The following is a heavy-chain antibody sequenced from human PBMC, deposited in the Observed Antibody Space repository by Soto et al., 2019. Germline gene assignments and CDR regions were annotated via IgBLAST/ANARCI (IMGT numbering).Heavy chain of an antibody. J-gene: IGHJ6*02. V-gene: IGHV4-59*01. CDR3: ARSPYYDFWSGPFHYYYGMDV. Sequence: SETLSLTCTVSGGSISSYYWSWIRQPPGKGLEWIGYIYYSGSTNYNPSLKSRVTISVDTSKNQFSLKLSSVTAADTAVYYCARSPYYDFWSGPFHYYYGMDVWGQGTTVTVS. D-gene: IGHD3-3*01. CDR1: GGSISSYY. CDR2: IYYSGST.